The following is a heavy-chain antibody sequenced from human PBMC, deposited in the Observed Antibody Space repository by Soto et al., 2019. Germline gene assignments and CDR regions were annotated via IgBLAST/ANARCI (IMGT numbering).Heavy chain of an antibody. CDR2: INHSGST. CDR3: ARGVTRSPRYRGYRYYYGMDV. V-gene: IGHV4-34*01. Sequence: PSETLSLTCAVYGGSFSGYYWSWIRQPPGKGLEWIGEINHSGSTNYNPSLKSRVTISVDTSKNQFSLKLSSVTAADTAVYYCARGVTRSPRYRGYRYYYGMDVWGQGTTVPVSS. J-gene: IGHJ6*02. D-gene: IGHD5-12*01. CDR1: GGSFSGYY.